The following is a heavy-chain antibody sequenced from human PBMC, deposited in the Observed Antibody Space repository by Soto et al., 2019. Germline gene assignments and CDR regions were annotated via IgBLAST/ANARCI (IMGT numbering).Heavy chain of an antibody. Sequence: PGGSLRLSCAASGFTFSSYGMHWVRQAPGKGLEWVAVIWYDGSNKYYADSVKGRFTISRDNSKNTLYLQMNSLRAEDTAVYYCAREGGAAAGPLLTFAASDANNPGQYYYYYYMDVWGKGTTVTVSS. CDR1: GFTFSSYG. V-gene: IGHV3-33*01. D-gene: IGHD6-13*01. CDR3: AREGGAAAGPLLTFAASDANNPGQYYYYYYMDV. J-gene: IGHJ6*03. CDR2: IWYDGSNK.